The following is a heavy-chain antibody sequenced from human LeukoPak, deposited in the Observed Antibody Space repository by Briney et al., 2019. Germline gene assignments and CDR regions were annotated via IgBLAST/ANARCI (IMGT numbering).Heavy chain of an antibody. D-gene: IGHD3-22*01. CDR3: VRLYDSGGLYFYYYMDV. J-gene: IGHJ6*03. CDR2: VYHSGST. V-gene: IGHV4-39*01. CDR1: GDSFSSSSSS. Sequence: SVTLSLTCTVSGDSFSSSSSSWGWIRQPPEKGLEWIGNVYHSGSTYYNPSLMSRVTISLDTSKKQFSLKLSSVTAADTAVYYCVRLYDSGGLYFYYYMDVWGKGTTVTVSS.